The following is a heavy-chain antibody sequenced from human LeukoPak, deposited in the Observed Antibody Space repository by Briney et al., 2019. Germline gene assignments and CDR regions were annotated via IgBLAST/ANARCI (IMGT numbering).Heavy chain of an antibody. CDR2: IWYDGSNK. CDR3: ARARGWQPNYYYYYMDV. D-gene: IGHD2-15*01. CDR1: GFTFNSYA. J-gene: IGHJ6*03. V-gene: IGHV3-33*07. Sequence: GGSLRLSCTPSGFTFNSYAMFWVRQAPGKGLEWASLIWYDGSNKYYADSVKGRFTISRDNSKNTLYLQMNSLRAEDTAVYYCARARGWQPNYYYYYMDVWGTGTTVTVSS.